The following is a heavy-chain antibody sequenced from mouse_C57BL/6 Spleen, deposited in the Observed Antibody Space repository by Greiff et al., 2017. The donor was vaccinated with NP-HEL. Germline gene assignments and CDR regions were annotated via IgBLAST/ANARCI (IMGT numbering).Heavy chain of an antibody. CDR2: INPNNGGT. Sequence: EVQLQQSGPELVKPGASVKIPCKASGYTFTDYNMDWVKQSHGKSLEWIGDINPNNGGTIYNQKFKGKATLTVDKSSSTAYMELRSLTSEDTAVYYCARPLYGKRGMDYWGQGTSVTVSS. CDR3: ARPLYGKRGMDY. D-gene: IGHD2-1*01. J-gene: IGHJ4*01. V-gene: IGHV1-18*01. CDR1: GYTFTDYN.